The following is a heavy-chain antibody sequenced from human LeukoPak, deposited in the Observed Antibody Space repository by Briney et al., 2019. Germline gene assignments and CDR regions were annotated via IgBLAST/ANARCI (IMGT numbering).Heavy chain of an antibody. CDR2: INGYGSIT. D-gene: IGHD4-17*01. V-gene: IGHV3-74*01. CDR1: GFTFTDYY. Sequence: GGSLRLSCAASGFTFTDYYMSWIRQAPGKGLEWVSCINGYGSITNYADSVKGRFTISRDNAKNTLYLQMNSLRVEDTAVYYCARDEPTVTTGPPVGSWGQGTLVTVSS. J-gene: IGHJ4*02. CDR3: ARDEPTVTTGPPVGS.